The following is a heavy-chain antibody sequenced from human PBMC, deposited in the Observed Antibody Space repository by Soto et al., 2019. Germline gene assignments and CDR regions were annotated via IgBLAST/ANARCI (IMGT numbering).Heavy chain of an antibody. CDR3: ATHLKNTYYYDSSGYYQFVH. J-gene: IGHJ4*02. D-gene: IGHD3-22*01. Sequence: GESLKISCKGSGYSFTSYWISRVRQMPGKGLEWVGRIDPSDSYTNYSPSLQGHVTISADKSISTAYLQWSSLKASDTAMYYCATHLKNTYYYDSSGYYQFVHWGQGTLVTVSS. CDR2: IDPSDSYT. V-gene: IGHV5-10-1*01. CDR1: GYSFTSYW.